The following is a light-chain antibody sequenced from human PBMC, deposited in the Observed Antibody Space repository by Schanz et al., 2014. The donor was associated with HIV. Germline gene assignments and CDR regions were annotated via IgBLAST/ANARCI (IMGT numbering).Light chain of an antibody. CDR3: QQYNNWPPWT. V-gene: IGKV3D-15*01. CDR2: GAF. Sequence: EIVMTQSPATLYVSPGEGATLSCRASQSISNNLAWYQHKPGQAPRLLIYGAFTRATGIPDRFSGSGSGTDFTLTISRLEPEDFAVYYCQQYNNWPPWTFGQGTKVEIK. CDR1: QSISNN. J-gene: IGKJ1*01.